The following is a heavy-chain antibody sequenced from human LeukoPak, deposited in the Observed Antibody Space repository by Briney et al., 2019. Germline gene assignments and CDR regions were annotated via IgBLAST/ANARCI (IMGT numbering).Heavy chain of an antibody. V-gene: IGHV3-23*01. D-gene: IGHD3-16*01. CDR1: GFTFSSYV. CDR2: ISGSGGST. CDR3: AKDRGGMLFDY. Sequence: GGSLRLSCAASGFTFSSYVMSWVRQAPGKGLEWVSTISGSGGSTYYTDSAKGRFTISRDNLKNTLYVQMNSLRAEDTAVYYCAKDRGGMLFDYWGQGTLVTVSS. J-gene: IGHJ4*02.